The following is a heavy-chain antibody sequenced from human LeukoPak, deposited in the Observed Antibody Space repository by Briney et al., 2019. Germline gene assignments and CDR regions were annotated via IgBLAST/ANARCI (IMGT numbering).Heavy chain of an antibody. D-gene: IGHD5-18*01. Sequence: RGSLRLSCAASGFTFSTYSMDWVRQAPGKGLEWVSFISSTGSTIYYADSVKGRFTISRDNAKNSLYLQMDSLRAEDTAVYYCARAVDTATDYFDYWGQGTLVTVSS. J-gene: IGHJ4*02. CDR3: ARAVDTATDYFDY. CDR2: ISSTGSTI. V-gene: IGHV3-48*01. CDR1: GFTFSTYS.